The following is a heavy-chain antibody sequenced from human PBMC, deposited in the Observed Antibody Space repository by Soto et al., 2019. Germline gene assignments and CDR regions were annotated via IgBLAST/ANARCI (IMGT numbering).Heavy chain of an antibody. V-gene: IGHV1-8*01. Sequence: QVQLVQSGAEVKKPGASVKVSCKASGYTFTSYEINWVRQATGQGLEWMGWMNPNSGDTGYAQKLQGRVTITRNTSVSTGYMELSSLRSEDTAVYYCARGELRWFGELLRWGQGTLVTVSS. CDR2: MNPNSGDT. J-gene: IGHJ4*02. D-gene: IGHD3-10*01. CDR1: GYTFTSYE. CDR3: ARGELRWFGELLR.